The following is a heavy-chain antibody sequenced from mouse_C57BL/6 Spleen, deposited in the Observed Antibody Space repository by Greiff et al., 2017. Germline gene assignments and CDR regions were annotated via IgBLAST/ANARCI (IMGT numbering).Heavy chain of an antibody. CDR2: FYPGSGSI. J-gene: IGHJ3*01. D-gene: IGHD2-4*01. Sequence: QVQLQQSGAELVKPGASVKLSCKASGYTFTEYTIHWVKQRSGQGLEWIGWFYPGSGSITYNEKFKDKATLTADKSSSTVYMELSRLTSEDSAVYFCARHEEGAIYYDYEGFAYWGQGTLVTVSA. CDR3: ARHEEGAIYYDYEGFAY. CDR1: GYTFTEYT. V-gene: IGHV1-62-2*01.